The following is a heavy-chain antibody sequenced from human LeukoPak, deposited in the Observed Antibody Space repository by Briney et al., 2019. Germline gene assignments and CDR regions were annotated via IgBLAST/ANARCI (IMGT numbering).Heavy chain of an antibody. V-gene: IGHV3-74*01. CDR1: GFTFSSYW. D-gene: IGHD1-7*01. Sequence: GGSLRLSCAASGFTFSSYWMHWVRQAPGKGLVWVSRINSDGSSTSYADSVKGRFTISRDNAKNTLYLQMNSLRAEDTAVYYCARATGTTDADFDYWGQGTLVTVSS. CDR2: INSDGSST. CDR3: ARATGTTDADFDY. J-gene: IGHJ4*02.